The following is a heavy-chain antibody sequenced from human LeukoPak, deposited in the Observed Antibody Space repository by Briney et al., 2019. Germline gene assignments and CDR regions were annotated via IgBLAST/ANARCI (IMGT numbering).Heavy chain of an antibody. J-gene: IGHJ3*02. D-gene: IGHD3-16*01. V-gene: IGHV3-7*01. CDR2: IKQDGSEK. CDR1: GFTFSSYW. Sequence: GGSLRLSCAASGFTFSSYWMSWVRQAPGKGLEWVANIKQDGSEKYYVDSVKGRFTISRDNAKNSLYLQMNSLRAEDTAVYYCARVGDFSVAAFDIWGQGTMVTVSS. CDR3: ARVGDFSVAAFDI.